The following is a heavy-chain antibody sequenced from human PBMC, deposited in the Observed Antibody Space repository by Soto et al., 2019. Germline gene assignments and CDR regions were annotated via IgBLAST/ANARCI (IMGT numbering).Heavy chain of an antibody. V-gene: IGHV1-69*02. CDR3: ARRGYCSSTSCDDY. Sequence: QVQLVQSGAEVQKPGSSVKVSCKASGGTFSSYTISWVRQAPGQGLEWMGRIIPILGIANYAQKFQGRVTITADKSTSTAYMELSSLRSEDTAVYYCARRGYCSSTSCDDYWGQGTLVTVSS. D-gene: IGHD2-2*01. J-gene: IGHJ4*02. CDR1: GGTFSSYT. CDR2: IIPILGIA.